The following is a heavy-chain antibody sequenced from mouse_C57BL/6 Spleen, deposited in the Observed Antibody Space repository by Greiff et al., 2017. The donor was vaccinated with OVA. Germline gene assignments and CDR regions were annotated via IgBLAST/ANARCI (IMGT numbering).Heavy chain of an antibody. CDR3: TRDYGSPRYWYFDV. CDR2: IDPETGGT. Sequence: QVQLKESGAELVRPGASVTLSCKASGYTFTDYEMHWVKQTPVHGLEWIGAIDPETGGTAYNQKFKGKAILTADKSSSTAYMELRSLTSEDSAVYYCTRDYGSPRYWYFDVWGTGTTVTVSS. CDR1: GYTFTDYE. J-gene: IGHJ1*03. D-gene: IGHD1-1*01. V-gene: IGHV1-15*01.